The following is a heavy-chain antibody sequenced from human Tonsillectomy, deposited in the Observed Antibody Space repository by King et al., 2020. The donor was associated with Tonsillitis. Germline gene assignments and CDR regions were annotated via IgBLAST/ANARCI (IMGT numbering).Heavy chain of an antibody. Sequence: QLVQSGAEVKKPGESLKISCKGSGYIFANYWITWVRQVPGKGLEGMGIISPNYSATRYSPSFQGQVTIPADKSISTAYLQWSSLKASDSAMYYCARNHNMDVWGKGTTVTVSS. CDR1: GYIFANYW. CDR3: ARNHNMDV. CDR2: ISPNYSAT. D-gene: IGHD1-14*01. V-gene: IGHV5-51*03. J-gene: IGHJ6*03.